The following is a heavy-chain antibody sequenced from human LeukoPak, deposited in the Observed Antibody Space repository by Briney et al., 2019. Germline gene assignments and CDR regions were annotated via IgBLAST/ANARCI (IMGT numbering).Heavy chain of an antibody. CDR3: ARAPVPVIYGSGSYWDSYYGMDV. V-gene: IGHV4-34*01. Sequence: SETLSLTCAVYGGSFSGYYWSGIRQPPGKGLEWIGEINHSESTNYNPSVKSRLTLSVDTSKNQFSLKQSSVTAADTAVYYCARAPVPVIYGSGSYWDSYYGMDVWGQGTTVTVSS. D-gene: IGHD3-10*01. J-gene: IGHJ6*02. CDR1: GGSFSGYY. CDR2: INHSEST.